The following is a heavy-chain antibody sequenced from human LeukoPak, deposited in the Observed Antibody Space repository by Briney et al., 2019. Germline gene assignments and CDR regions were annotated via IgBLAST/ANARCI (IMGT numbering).Heavy chain of an antibody. V-gene: IGHV3-7*01. Sequence: PGGSLRLSCVASGFTSGHIFTDYWMTWVRQVPGTGLEWVANINQDGSQTYYLDSVKARFTISRDNAKESVSLQMNSLRAEDTAIYYCSAILYHWGQGTLVTVSS. CDR2: INQDGSQT. CDR3: SAILYH. CDR1: GFTSGHIFTDYW. D-gene: IGHD2-2*01. J-gene: IGHJ4*02.